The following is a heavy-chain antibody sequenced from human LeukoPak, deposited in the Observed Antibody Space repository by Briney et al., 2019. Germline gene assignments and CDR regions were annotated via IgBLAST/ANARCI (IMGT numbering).Heavy chain of an antibody. J-gene: IGHJ4*02. D-gene: IGHD2-21*02. CDR1: GFTFSSYG. V-gene: IGHV3-30*03. CDR2: ISYDGTNQ. CDR3: ARGSSAPDCGGDCYQSYYFDY. Sequence: GGSLRLSCAASGFTFSSYGMHWVRQAPGKGLEWVALISYDGTNQYYADSVKGRFTISRDNSENTLSLQMNSLRAEDMAVYYCARGSSAPDCGGDCYQSYYFDYWGQGTLVTISS.